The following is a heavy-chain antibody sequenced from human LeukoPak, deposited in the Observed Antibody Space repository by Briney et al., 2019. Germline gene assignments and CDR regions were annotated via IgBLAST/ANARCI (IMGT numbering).Heavy chain of an antibody. CDR2: INHSGST. J-gene: IGHJ4*02. V-gene: IGHV4-34*01. D-gene: IGHD6-6*01. Sequence: SETLSLTCAVYGGSFSGYYWSWIRQPPGKGLEWIGEINHSGSTNYNPSLKSRVTISLDTSNNQFSLKLTSVTAADTAVYYCAKEGGPARPGLDSWGQGTLVTVSS. CDR1: GGSFSGYY. CDR3: AKEGGPARPGLDS.